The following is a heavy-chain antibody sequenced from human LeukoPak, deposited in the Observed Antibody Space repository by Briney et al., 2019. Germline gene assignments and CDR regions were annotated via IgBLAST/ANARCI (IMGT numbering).Heavy chain of an antibody. V-gene: IGHV4-30-4*07. CDR2: IYGYGGT. Sequence: SETLSLTCAVSGGSISSGSYSWNWIRQPPGKRLEWIGYIYGYGGTNYNPSLRSRVSISSDTSKNYFSLKLSSVTAADTAVYYCARVSGYGDFVDHWGQGSLVTVSS. CDR3: ARVSGYGDFVDH. CDR1: GGSISSGSYS. D-gene: IGHD4-17*01. J-gene: IGHJ4*02.